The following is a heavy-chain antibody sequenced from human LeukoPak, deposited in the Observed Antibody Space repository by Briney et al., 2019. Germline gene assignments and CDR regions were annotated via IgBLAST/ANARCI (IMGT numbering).Heavy chain of an antibody. D-gene: IGHD6-6*01. CDR1: GGSISSSSYY. Sequence: SETLSLTCTVSGGSISSSSYYWGWIRQPPGKGLEWIGSIYYSGSTYYNPSLKSRVTISVDTSKNQFSLKLSPVTAADTAVYYCARLLFSSSSGYYYYMDVWGKGTTVTVSS. CDR3: ARLLFSSSSGYYYYMDV. CDR2: IYYSGST. V-gene: IGHV4-39*01. J-gene: IGHJ6*03.